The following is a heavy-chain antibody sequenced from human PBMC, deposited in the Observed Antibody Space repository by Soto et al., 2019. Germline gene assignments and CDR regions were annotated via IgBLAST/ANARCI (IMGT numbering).Heavy chain of an antibody. Sequence: GGSLRLSCTVSGFAFNNYGINWVRQAPGKGLEWVSSISRSDYTYYSDSVKGRFAISRDNAKSSVSLQMNTLRVEDTAVYYCAREDSIIIPAVSDFWGQGTQVTV. V-gene: IGHV3-21*01. CDR3: AREDSIIIPAVSDF. CDR1: GFAFNNYG. J-gene: IGHJ4*02. CDR2: ISRSDYT. D-gene: IGHD2-2*01.